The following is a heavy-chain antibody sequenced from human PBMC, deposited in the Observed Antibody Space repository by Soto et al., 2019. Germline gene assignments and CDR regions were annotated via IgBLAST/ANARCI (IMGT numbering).Heavy chain of an antibody. Sequence: PGESLKISCKGSGYSFTSYWIGWVRQMPGKGLEWMGIIYPGDSDTRYSPSFQGQVTISADTSISTAYLQWSSLKASDTAMYYCARQYYYDSSGYYRNPYYGMDVWGQGTTVTVSS. CDR1: GYSFTSYW. CDR2: IYPGDSDT. J-gene: IGHJ6*02. CDR3: ARQYYYDSSGYYRNPYYGMDV. D-gene: IGHD3-22*01. V-gene: IGHV5-51*01.